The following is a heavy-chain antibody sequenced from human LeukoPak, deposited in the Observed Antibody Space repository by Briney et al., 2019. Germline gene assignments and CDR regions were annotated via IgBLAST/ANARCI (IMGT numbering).Heavy chain of an antibody. Sequence: SETLSLTCTVSGGSISSYYWSWIRRPAGKGLEWIGRIYTSGSTNYNPSLKSRVTMSVDTSKNQFSLKLSSVTAADTAVYYCARDLSSDYDFWSGNLYNWFDPWGQGTLVTVSS. V-gene: IGHV4-4*07. D-gene: IGHD3-3*01. J-gene: IGHJ5*02. CDR3: ARDLSSDYDFWSGNLYNWFDP. CDR2: IYTSGST. CDR1: GGSISSYY.